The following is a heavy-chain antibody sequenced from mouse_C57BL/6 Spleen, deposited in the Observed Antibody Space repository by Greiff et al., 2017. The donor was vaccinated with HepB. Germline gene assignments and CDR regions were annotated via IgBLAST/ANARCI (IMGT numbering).Heavy chain of an antibody. J-gene: IGHJ3*01. CDR3: GRGPGTAY. V-gene: IGHV10-1*01. CDR1: GFSFNTYA. CDR2: IRSKSNNYAT. Sequence: EVKLVESGGGLVQPKGSLKLSCAASGFSFNTYAMNWVRQAPGKGLEWVARIRSKSNNYATYYADSVKDRFTISRDDSESMHYLQMNNLKTEDTAVYCCGRGPGTAYWGQGTLVTVSA. D-gene: IGHD4-1*01.